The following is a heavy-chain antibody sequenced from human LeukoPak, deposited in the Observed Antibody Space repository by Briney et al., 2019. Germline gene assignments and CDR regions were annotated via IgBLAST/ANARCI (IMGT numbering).Heavy chain of an antibody. V-gene: IGHV3-7*05. CDR1: GFTFSNYW. J-gene: IGHJ4*02. CDR3: AKGGDGRYYSRADY. CDR2: IKQDGSEK. Sequence: GGSLRLSCAASGFTFSNYWMSWVRQAPGKGLEWVANIKQDGSEKFYVDSLKGRFTISRDNARNSLYLQMNSLRAEDTAVYYCAKGGDGRYYSRADYWGQGTLVTVSS. D-gene: IGHD2-21*01.